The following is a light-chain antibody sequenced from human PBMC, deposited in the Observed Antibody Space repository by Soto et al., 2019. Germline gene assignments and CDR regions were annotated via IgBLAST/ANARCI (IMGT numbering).Light chain of an antibody. CDR2: DAS. Sequence: IQMTQSPSTLSASVGDRVAITCRASQSISQWVAWYQQKPGRAPELLIYDASKLKSGVPSRFSGSGSGTEFSLTITSLQPDDSAMYYCQQYNSYSEAFGQGTKV. CDR3: QQYNSYSEA. V-gene: IGKV1-5*01. J-gene: IGKJ1*01. CDR1: QSISQW.